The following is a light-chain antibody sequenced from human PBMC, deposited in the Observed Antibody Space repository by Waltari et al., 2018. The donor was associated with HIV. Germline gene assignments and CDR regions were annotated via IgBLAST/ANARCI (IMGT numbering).Light chain of an antibody. V-gene: IGLV2-8*01. Sequence: QSALTQPPSASGSPGQSVTISCTGTSSDVGGYHYVSWYQQHPGKAPKVMLYEVSERPSGVPDRFFGSKSGNTASLTVSGLQAEDEADYYCSSYAGSNNFVFGGGTKLTVL. CDR1: SSDVGGYHY. CDR2: EVS. CDR3: SSYAGSNNFV. J-gene: IGLJ2*01.